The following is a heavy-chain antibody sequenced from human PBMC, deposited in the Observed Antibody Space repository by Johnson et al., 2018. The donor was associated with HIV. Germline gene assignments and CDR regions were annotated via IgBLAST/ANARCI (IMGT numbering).Heavy chain of an antibody. J-gene: IGHJ3*02. D-gene: IGHD2-15*01. Sequence: VQLVESGGGVVRPGGSLRLSCAASGFTFDDYGMSWVRQAPGKWLEWVSAISGSGGSTYYADSVKGRFTISRDNSKNTLYLQMNSLRAEDTAVYYCAKASDIGAFDIWGQGTMVTVSS. CDR3: AKASDIGAFDI. CDR2: ISGSGGST. V-gene: IGHV3-23*04. CDR1: GFTFDDYG.